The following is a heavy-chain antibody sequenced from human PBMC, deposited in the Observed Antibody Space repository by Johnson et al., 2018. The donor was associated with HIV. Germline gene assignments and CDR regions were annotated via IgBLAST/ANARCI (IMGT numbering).Heavy chain of an antibody. CDR1: GFTFDDYD. CDR2: INCNGGRT. D-gene: IGHD5-12*01. V-gene: IGHV3-20*04. CDR3: AREKRSDYDYDAFDI. J-gene: IGHJ3*02. Sequence: VESGGGVVRPGESLRLSCAASGFTFDDYDMKWVRQAPGQGLEWVSGINCNGGRTDYADSVKGRFTISRDNAKKYLYLQMNSLRVEDTAVYYCAREKRSDYDYDAFDIWGQGTMVTVSS.